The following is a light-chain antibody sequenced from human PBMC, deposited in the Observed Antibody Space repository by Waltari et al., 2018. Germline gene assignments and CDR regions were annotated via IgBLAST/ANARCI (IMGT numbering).Light chain of an antibody. CDR3: QQLNSYPLT. J-gene: IGKJ4*01. Sequence: DIQLTQSPSFLSASVGDRVTIACRASQGISSHLVWYQQKQGKAPKLLIYGASTLQSWVPSRFSGSVSSTEFTLTISSLQPEDFATYYCQQLNSYPLTFGGGTKVEIK. CDR2: GAS. CDR1: QGISSH. V-gene: IGKV1-9*01.